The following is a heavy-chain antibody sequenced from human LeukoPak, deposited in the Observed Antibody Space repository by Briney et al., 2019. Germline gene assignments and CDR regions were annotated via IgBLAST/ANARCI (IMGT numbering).Heavy chain of an antibody. CDR3: ASSRGGCSSTSCYDY. CDR2: IYYSGST. CDR1: GGSISSYY. D-gene: IGHD2-2*01. Sequence: PLETLSLTCTVSGGSISSYYWSWIGQPPGKGLEWIGYIYYSGSTNYNPSLKSRVTISVDTSKNQFSLKLSSVTAADTAVYYCASSRGGCSSTSCYDYWGQGTPVTVSS. V-gene: IGHV4-59*01. J-gene: IGHJ4*02.